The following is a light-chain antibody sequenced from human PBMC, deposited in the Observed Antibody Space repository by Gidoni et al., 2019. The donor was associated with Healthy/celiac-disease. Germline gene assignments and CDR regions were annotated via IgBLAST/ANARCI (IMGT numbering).Light chain of an antibody. J-gene: IGKJ2*01. Sequence: EIGLTQSPGTLSLSPGERATLSCRASQSVSSSYLAWYQQKPGPAPRLLISGASSRATGIPDRFSGSGSGTDFTLTICSLEPEAFAVYYCQQYGSSPYTFGQGTKLEIQ. CDR3: QQYGSSPYT. CDR1: QSVSSSY. CDR2: GAS. V-gene: IGKV3-20*01.